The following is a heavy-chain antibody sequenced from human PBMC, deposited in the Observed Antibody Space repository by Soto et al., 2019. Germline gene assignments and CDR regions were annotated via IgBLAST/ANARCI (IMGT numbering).Heavy chain of an antibody. J-gene: IGHJ4*02. V-gene: IGHV1-69*01. CDR2: ITPVLDSR. CDR3: ARGNAGRVRYYFDF. CDR1: GGTFSNYA. Sequence: QVQLVQSGAEVKKPGSSVKISCYISGGTFSNYAINWVRQAPGQGLEWMGGITPVLDSRDNAPKFQDRVTMTADESTSAVSLELSSMTSADTAIYYCARGNAGRVRYYFDFWGQGTLVTVSS. D-gene: IGHD3-10*01.